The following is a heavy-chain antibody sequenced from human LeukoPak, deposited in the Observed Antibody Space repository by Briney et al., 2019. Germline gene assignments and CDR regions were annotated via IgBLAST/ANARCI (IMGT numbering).Heavy chain of an antibody. J-gene: IGHJ5*02. V-gene: IGHV3-21*04. Sequence: GGSLRLSCAASGFTFSSYSMNWVRQAPGKGLEWVSSISSSSSYIYYADSVKGRFTISRDNAKNSLYLQMNSLRSEDTAVYYCARDGVGIVVVVAGDASWFDPWGQGTLVTVSS. D-gene: IGHD2-15*01. CDR3: ARDGVGIVVVVAGDASWFDP. CDR1: GFTFSSYS. CDR2: ISSSSSYI.